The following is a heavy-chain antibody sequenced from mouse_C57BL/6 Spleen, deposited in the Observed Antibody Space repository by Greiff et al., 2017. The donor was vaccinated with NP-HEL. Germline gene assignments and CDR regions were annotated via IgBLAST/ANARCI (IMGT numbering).Heavy chain of an antibody. CDR1: GYTFTDYN. V-gene: IGHV1-22*01. CDR2: INPNNGGT. CDR3: ARFLAYYYGSSYWYFDV. D-gene: IGHD1-1*01. J-gene: IGHJ1*03. Sequence: VQLKQSGPELVKPGASVKMSCKASGYTFTDYNMHWVKQSHGKSLEWIGYINPNNGGTSYNQKFKGKATLTVNKSSSTAYMELRSLTSEDSAVYYCARFLAYYYGSSYWYFDVWGTGTTVTVSS.